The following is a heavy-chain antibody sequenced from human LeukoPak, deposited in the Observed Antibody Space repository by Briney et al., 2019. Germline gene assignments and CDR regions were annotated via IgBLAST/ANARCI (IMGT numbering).Heavy chain of an antibody. J-gene: IGHJ4*02. Sequence: SEALSLTCTVSGYSISSGYYWGWIRQPPGKGLEWIGSIYHSGSTYYNPSLKSRVTISVDTSKNQFSLKLSSVTAADTAVYYCARVEGIVAAAGSYFDYWGQGTLVTVSS. CDR2: IYHSGST. CDR1: GYSISSGYY. CDR3: ARVEGIVAAAGSYFDY. D-gene: IGHD6-13*01. V-gene: IGHV4-38-2*02.